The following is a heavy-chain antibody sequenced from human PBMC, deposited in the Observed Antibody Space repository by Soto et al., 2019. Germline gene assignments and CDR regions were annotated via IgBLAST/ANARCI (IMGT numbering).Heavy chain of an antibody. CDR2: ISYDGGHE. V-gene: IGHV3-30*03. Sequence: VQLVESGGGVVQPGRSLRLSCAASGFTFSNSGMHWVRQAPGKGLEWVAIISYDGGHEYYADSVKGRFTISRDNSENTLYLQMDSLRAEDLAVYYCVTDTIWFGEPIRLGYWGQGTLVTVSS. D-gene: IGHD3-10*01. J-gene: IGHJ4*02. CDR3: VTDTIWFGEPIRLGY. CDR1: GFTFSNSG.